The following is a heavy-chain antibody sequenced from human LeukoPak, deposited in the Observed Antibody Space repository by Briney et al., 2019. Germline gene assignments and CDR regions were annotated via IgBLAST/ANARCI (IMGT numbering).Heavy chain of an antibody. CDR2: ITASGDST. CDR3: ARDRNLYYYDSSGYIY. J-gene: IGHJ4*02. Sequence: GGSLRLSCAGSGFPFSSYPISWVRQPPGKGLEWVSAITASGDSTYSADSVKGRFTISRDNSKNTLYLQMYSLRAEDTAVYYCARDRNLYYYDSSGYIYWGQGTLVTVSS. CDR1: GFPFSSYP. D-gene: IGHD3-22*01. V-gene: IGHV3-23*01.